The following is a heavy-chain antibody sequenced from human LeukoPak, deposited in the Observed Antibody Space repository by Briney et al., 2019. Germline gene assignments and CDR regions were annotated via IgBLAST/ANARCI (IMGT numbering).Heavy chain of an antibody. D-gene: IGHD2-2*01. CDR3: ARGFCSSTSCYLWFDP. CDR1: GGSFSGYY. CDR2: INHSGST. V-gene: IGHV4-34*01. J-gene: IGHJ5*02. Sequence: SETLSLTCAVYGGSFSGYYWSWIRQPPGKGLEWIGEINHSGSTNYNPSLKSRVTISVDTSKNQFSLKLSSVTAADTAVYYCARGFCSSTSCYLWFDPWGQGTLVTVSS.